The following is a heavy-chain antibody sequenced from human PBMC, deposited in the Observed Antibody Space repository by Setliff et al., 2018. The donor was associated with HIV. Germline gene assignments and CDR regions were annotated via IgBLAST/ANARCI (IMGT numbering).Heavy chain of an antibody. J-gene: IGHJ3*02. CDR1: GDSSSNDY. V-gene: IGHV4-39*01. CDR3: ARPRLRGSGAFDI. CDR2: IYYSGTT. D-gene: IGHD2-21*01. Sequence: SETLSLTCTVSGDSSSNDYWGWIRQPPGKGLEWIGSIYYSGTTYYNPSLKSRVAISVDTSKNQFSLKLSSVTAADTAVYYCARPRLRGSGAFDIWGQGTMVTVSS.